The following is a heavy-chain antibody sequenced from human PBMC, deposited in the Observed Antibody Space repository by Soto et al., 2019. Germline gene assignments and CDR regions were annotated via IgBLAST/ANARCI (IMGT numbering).Heavy chain of an antibody. CDR1: GGSISSGGYY. CDR3: GRARRGGTSYGWFDP. V-gene: IGHV4-31*03. D-gene: IGHD2-2*01. Sequence: QVQLQESGPGLVEPSQTLSLTCTVSGGSISSGGYYWSWSRQHPGKGLEWIGYIDYSGSTYYNPSLRTRLTLSPDTPKNQFSRKLSFGTAAGTAVYYCGRARRGGTSYGWFDPWGQGTLVTVSS. CDR2: IDYSGST. J-gene: IGHJ5*02.